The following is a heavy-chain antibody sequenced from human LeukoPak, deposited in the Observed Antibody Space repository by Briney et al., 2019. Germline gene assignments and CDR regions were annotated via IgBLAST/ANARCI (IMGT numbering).Heavy chain of an antibody. D-gene: IGHD3-22*01. V-gene: IGHV1-18*04. J-gene: IGHJ4*02. Sequence: GASVKVSCKASGYTFTGYYMHWVRQAPGQGLEWMGWISAYNGNTNYAQKLQGRVTMTTDTSTSTAYMELRSLRSDDTAVYYCARAVQYDSSGYYYFFDYWGQGTLVTVSS. CDR2: ISAYNGNT. CDR1: GYTFTGYY. CDR3: ARAVQYDSSGYYYFFDY.